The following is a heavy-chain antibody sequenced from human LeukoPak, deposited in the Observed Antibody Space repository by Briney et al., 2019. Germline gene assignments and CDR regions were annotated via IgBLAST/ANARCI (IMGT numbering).Heavy chain of an antibody. D-gene: IGHD6-19*01. CDR3: AKDLRWYSSGRWGVY. CDR1: GFTFSSYA. Sequence: GGSLRLSCAASGFTFSSYAMSWVRQAPGRGLEWVSAISGSGGSTYYADSVKGRFTISRDNSKNTPYLQMNSLRAEDTAVYYCAKDLRWYSSGRWGVYWGQGTLVTVSS. J-gene: IGHJ4*02. V-gene: IGHV3-23*01. CDR2: ISGSGGST.